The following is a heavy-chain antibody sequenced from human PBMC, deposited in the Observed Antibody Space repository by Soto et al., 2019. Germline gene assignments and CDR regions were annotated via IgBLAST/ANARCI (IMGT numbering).Heavy chain of an antibody. D-gene: IGHD3-16*01. CDR3: ARDLGSGLFDY. CDR1: GGSISSYY. CDR2: IYYSGST. V-gene: IGHV4-59*01. Sequence: SETLSLTCTVSGGSISSYYWSWIRQPPGKGLEWIGYIYYSGSTNYNPSLKSRVTISVDTSKNQFSLKLSSVTAADTAVYYCARDLGSGLFDYWGQGTLVTVSS. J-gene: IGHJ4*02.